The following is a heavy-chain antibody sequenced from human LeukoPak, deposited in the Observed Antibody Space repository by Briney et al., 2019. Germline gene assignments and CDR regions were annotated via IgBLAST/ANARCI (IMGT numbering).Heavy chain of an antibody. CDR1: GGSISSSSYY. V-gene: IGHV4-39*01. CDR3: ARVGDDFWSGYQDY. J-gene: IGHJ4*02. CDR2: IYYSGST. Sequence: PSETLSLTCTVSGGSISSSSYYWGWIRQPPGKGLEWIGSIYYSGSTYYNPSLKSRVTISVDTSKNQFSLKLSSVTAADTAVYYCARVGDDFWSGYQDYWGQGTLVTVSS. D-gene: IGHD3-3*01.